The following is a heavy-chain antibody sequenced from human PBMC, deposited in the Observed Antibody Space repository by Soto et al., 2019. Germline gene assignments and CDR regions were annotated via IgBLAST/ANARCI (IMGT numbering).Heavy chain of an antibody. CDR1: GDSVSSNSAA. CDR3: AREAVVVVVAATSTFDY. J-gene: IGHJ4*02. V-gene: IGHV6-1*01. Sequence: QVQLQQSGPGLVKPSQTLSLTCAISGDSVSSNSAAWNWIRQSPSRGLEWLGRTYYRSKWYNDYAGSVKSRITINPDTSKTPFSLQLTSVTPEDTAVYYCAREAVVVVVAATSTFDYWGEGTLVAVCS. D-gene: IGHD2-15*01. CDR2: TYYRSKWYN.